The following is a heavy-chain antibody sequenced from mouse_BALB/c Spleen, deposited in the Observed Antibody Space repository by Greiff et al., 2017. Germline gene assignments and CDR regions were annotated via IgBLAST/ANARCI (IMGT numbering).Heavy chain of an antibody. CDR1: GFNIKDTY. Sequence: VQLKESGAELVKPGASVKLSCTASGFNIKDTYMHWVKQRPEQGLEWIGRIDPANGNTKYDPKFQGKATITADTSSNTAYLQLSSLTSEDTAVYYCASTTGFDYWGQGTTLTVSS. CDR2: IDPANGNT. J-gene: IGHJ2*01. V-gene: IGHV14-3*02. CDR3: ASTTGFDY. D-gene: IGHD1-1*01.